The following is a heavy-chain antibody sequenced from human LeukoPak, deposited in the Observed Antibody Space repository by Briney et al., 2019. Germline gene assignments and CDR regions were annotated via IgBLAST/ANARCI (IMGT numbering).Heavy chain of an antibody. V-gene: IGHV3-23*01. CDR1: GFTFSSYA. J-gene: IGHJ4*02. Sequence: GGSLRLSCAASGFTFSSYAMSWVRQAPGKGLEWVSAISGSGGSTYYADSVKGRFTISRDNSKNSLYLQMNRLRIEDTALYYCAKDIDPFRARYFDYWGQGTLVTVSS. CDR3: AKDIDPFRARYFDY. CDR2: ISGSGGST. D-gene: IGHD1-26*01.